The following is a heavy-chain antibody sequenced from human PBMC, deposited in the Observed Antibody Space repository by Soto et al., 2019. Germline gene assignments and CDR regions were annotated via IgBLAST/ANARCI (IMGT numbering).Heavy chain of an antibody. J-gene: IGHJ4*02. CDR2: IYWDDDK. CDR3: AHRPNWGFLDFDS. V-gene: IGHV2-5*02. Sequence: QVSLKESGPTLVKPTQTLTLTCTFSGFSLSTSGVGVGWIRQPPGKAPEWLATIYWDDDKRYSPSLRNRLTVTKDTSKNQVVLRMTNMDPVDTATYYCAHRPNWGFLDFDSCGQGMLVTVSS. D-gene: IGHD3-3*01. CDR1: GFSLSTSGVG.